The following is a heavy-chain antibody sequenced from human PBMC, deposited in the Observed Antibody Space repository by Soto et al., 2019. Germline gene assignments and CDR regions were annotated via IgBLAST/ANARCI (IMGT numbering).Heavy chain of an antibody. D-gene: IGHD3-10*01. J-gene: IGHJ6*02. CDR2: IVVGSGNT. V-gene: IGHV1-58*02. CDR3: AAESGVRISGYYGMDV. CDR1: GYTFTTYD. Sequence: GASVKVSCKASGYTFTTYDINWVRQATGQGLEWIGWIVVGSGNTNYAQKFQERVTITRDMSTSTAYMELSSLRSEDTAVYYCAAESGVRISGYYGMDVWGQGTTVTVSS.